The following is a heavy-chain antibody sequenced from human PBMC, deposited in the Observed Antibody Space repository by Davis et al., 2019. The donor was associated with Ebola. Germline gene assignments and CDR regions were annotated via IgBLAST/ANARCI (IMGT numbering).Heavy chain of an antibody. Sequence: PGGSLRLSCAASGFTFSNYAMAWVRQAPGKGLEWVSTINGGGDTTYFADSVKGRFTISRDNSQNTLYLQINSPRVGDTAVYYCLKGGWGTVADFWGQGTLVTVSS. CDR2: INGGGDTT. V-gene: IGHV3-23*01. CDR1: GFTFSNYA. D-gene: IGHD3-16*01. CDR3: LKGGWGTVADF. J-gene: IGHJ4*02.